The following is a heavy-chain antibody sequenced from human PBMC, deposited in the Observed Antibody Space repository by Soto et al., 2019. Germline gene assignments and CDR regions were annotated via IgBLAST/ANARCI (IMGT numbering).Heavy chain of an antibody. Sequence: QVQLVESGGGVVQPGRSLRLSCAASRVSFSSYGMHWVRQAPGKGLDWVAAISYDGSNKDYADSVKGRFTLSRGNSKITLYQQMSSLRGESTAVYYCARDGRAATKKWGYSYGSLYDYGKGVWGQGATVTVSS. V-gene: IGHV3-33*01. CDR2: ISYDGSNK. CDR1: RVSFSSYG. D-gene: IGHD5-18*01. J-gene: IGHJ6*02. CDR3: ARDGRAATKKWGYSYGSLYDYGKGV.